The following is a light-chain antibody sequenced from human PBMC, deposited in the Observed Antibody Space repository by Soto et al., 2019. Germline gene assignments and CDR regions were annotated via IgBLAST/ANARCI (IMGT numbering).Light chain of an antibody. CDR2: GAS. J-gene: IGKJ4*01. CDR1: QSVRSN. V-gene: IGKV3-15*01. CDR3: QHYNYWPPP. Sequence: EVVMRQSPATLSVSPGERAILSCRASQSVRSNLAWYQQKPGQAPRLLIYGASTRATGIPARFSGSGSGTEFTLTISSLQSEDFAVYYCQHYNYWPPPLGGGTKV.